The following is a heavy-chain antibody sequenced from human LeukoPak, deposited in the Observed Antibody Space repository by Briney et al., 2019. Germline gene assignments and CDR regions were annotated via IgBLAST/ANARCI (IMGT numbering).Heavy chain of an antibody. D-gene: IGHD3-9*01. V-gene: IGHV3-64D*06. Sequence: GGSLRLSCSASGFTFSSYAMHWVRQAPGKGLEYVSAISSNGGSTYYADSVKGRFTISRDNSKNTLYLQMSSLRAEDTAVYYYVKVRLTGRDAFDIWGQGTMVTVSS. CDR1: GFTFSSYA. CDR2: ISSNGGST. CDR3: VKVRLTGRDAFDI. J-gene: IGHJ3*02.